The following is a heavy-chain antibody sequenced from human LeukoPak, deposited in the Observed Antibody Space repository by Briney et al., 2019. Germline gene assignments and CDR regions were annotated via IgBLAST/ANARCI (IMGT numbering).Heavy chain of an antibody. V-gene: IGHV4-38-2*01. CDR3: ARHGDSSGWYYYYYMDV. J-gene: IGHJ6*03. D-gene: IGHD6-19*01. CDR2: IYHSGST. Sequence: SETLSHTCAVSGYSISSGYYWGWIRQPPGKGLEWIGSIYHSGSTYYNPSLKSRVTISVDTSKNQFSLKLSSVTAADTAVYYCARHGDSSGWYYYYYMDVWGKGTTVTVSS. CDR1: GYSISSGYY.